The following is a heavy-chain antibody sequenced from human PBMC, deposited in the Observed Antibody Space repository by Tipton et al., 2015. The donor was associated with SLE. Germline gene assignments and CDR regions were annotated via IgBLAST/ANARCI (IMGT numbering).Heavy chain of an antibody. V-gene: IGHV4-4*02. J-gene: IGHJ6*03. CDR2: IYHSGST. Sequence: TLSLTCAVSGVSISNNNWWSWVRQPPGKGLEWIGEIYHSGSTNYNPSLKSRVSISVDKSNNHFSLNLSSVTAADTAVYYCASDYSNSDYSYYYMDVWGKGTTVTVSS. CDR1: GVSISNNNW. D-gene: IGHD4-11*01. CDR3: ASDYSNSDYSYYYMDV.